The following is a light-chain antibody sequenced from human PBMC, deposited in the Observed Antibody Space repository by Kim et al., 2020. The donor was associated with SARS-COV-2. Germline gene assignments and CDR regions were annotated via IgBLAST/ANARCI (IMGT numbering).Light chain of an antibody. CDR3: CSYAAGIEV. V-gene: IGLV2-23*02. Sequence: QSALTQPASVSGSPGQSITISCTGTSSDIGTYHLVSWYQHHPGKAPKLLIFEVTKRPSGISDRFSGSKSGNTASLTISGLQPEDEANYYCCSYAAGIEVFGGGTKVTVL. J-gene: IGLJ3*02. CDR1: SSDIGTYHL. CDR2: EVT.